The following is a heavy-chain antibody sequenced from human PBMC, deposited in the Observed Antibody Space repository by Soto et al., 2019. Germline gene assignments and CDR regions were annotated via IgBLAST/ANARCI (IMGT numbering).Heavy chain of an antibody. D-gene: IGHD2-15*01. CDR3: ARGDLYCSGGSCYSGWFDP. J-gene: IGHJ5*02. V-gene: IGHV4-59*01. CDR2: IYYSGST. CDR1: GDSISSYY. Sequence: SETLSLTCSVSGDSISSYYWSWIRQPPGKGLEWIGYIYYSGSTNYNPSFKSRVTISVDTPKNQFSLKLTSVTAADTAVYYCARGDLYCSGGSCYSGWFDPWGQGTLVTVSS.